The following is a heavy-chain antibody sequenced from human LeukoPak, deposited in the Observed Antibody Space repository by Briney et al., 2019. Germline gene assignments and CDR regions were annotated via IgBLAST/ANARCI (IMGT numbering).Heavy chain of an antibody. CDR3: ATATNGYCSSTSCYKWGSWFDP. Sequence: PSETLSLTCAVSGYSISSGYYWGWIRQPPGKGLEWIGCIYHSGSTYYNPSLKSRVTISVDTSKNQFSLELSSVTAADTAVYYCATATNGYCSSTSCYKWGSWFDPWGQGTLVTVSS. J-gene: IGHJ5*02. D-gene: IGHD2-2*02. CDR2: IYHSGST. V-gene: IGHV4-38-2*01. CDR1: GYSISSGYY.